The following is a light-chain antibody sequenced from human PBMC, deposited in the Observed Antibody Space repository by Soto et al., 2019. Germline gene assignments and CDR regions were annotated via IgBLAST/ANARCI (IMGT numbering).Light chain of an antibody. CDR2: DAS. Sequence: DIEMTQPPSTLSASVGDRVNITCRANQSISTWLAWYQQKPGKAPKXTIYDASSLQSGVPSRFSGSGSGTEFTLTISSLQPDDFATSYCQQYNSYSLTFGQGTKVDIK. V-gene: IGKV1-5*01. J-gene: IGKJ1*01. CDR1: QSISTW. CDR3: QQYNSYSLT.